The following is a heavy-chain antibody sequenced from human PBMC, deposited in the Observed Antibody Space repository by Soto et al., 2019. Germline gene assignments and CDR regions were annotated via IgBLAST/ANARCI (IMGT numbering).Heavy chain of an antibody. Sequence: PSETLSLTCNVTGFSISSGFYWSWVRQTPGKGLERIGSIYRPGNSYRNPSLEGRLIVSMALSNNQFFLKLASVTAADTAIYYWAREKVGTKFFDNWGQGTQVTVS. CDR3: AREKVGTKFFDN. J-gene: IGHJ4*02. CDR2: IYRPGNS. CDR1: GFSISSGFY. V-gene: IGHV4-38-2*02. D-gene: IGHD2-21*02.